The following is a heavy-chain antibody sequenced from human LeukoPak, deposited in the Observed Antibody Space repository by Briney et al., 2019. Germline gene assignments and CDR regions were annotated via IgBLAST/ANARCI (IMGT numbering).Heavy chain of an antibody. CDR1: GFTFSSYS. V-gene: IGHV3-21*01. Sequence: GGSLRLSCAASGFTFSSYSMNWVRQAPGKGLEWVSSISSSSSYIYYADSVKGRFTISRENAKNSLYLQMNSLRAGDTAVYYCARSSLPRWGLYYFDYWGQGTLVTVSS. CDR3: ARSSLPRWGLYYFDY. CDR2: ISSSSSYI. D-gene: IGHD3-16*01. J-gene: IGHJ4*02.